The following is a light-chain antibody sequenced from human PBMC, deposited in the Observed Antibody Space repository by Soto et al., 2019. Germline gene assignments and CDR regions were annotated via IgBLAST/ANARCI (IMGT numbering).Light chain of an antibody. CDR3: QQCRNWPLT. CDR1: QNVYNN. Sequence: EIVMTQSPATLSASPGEGATLSCKAGQNVYNNLAWYQQRPGQPPRLLIYDASTRATGISARFSGSGYGPECTLTLSSLQSEDFAVYFCQQCRNWPLTFSGRTKVEIK. J-gene: IGKJ4*01. CDR2: DAS. V-gene: IGKV3-15*01.